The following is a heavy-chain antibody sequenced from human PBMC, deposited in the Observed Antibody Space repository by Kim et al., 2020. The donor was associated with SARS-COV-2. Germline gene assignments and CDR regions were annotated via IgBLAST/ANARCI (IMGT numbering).Heavy chain of an antibody. J-gene: IGHJ4*02. D-gene: IGHD3-10*01. V-gene: IGHV3-23*01. CDR1: GFTFSSYP. Sequence: GSLRLSCAVSGFTFSSYPMSWVRQAPGKGLEWVSAISGSGDSTFYADSVKGRFTISRDKSKNTLYLQVNSLRAEDTAVYYCAKASYNYGSGSYYIDYWGQGTLVTVSS. CDR3: AKASYNYGSGSYYIDY. CDR2: ISGSGDST.